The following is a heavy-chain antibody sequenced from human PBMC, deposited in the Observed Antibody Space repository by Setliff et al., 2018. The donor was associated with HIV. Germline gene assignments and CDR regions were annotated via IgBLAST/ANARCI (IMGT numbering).Heavy chain of an antibody. CDR3: ATDPDGGNSDG. Sequence: ASVKVSCKASGYSFSGYYMHWVRQAPGQGLEWMGWISAYNGNTNYAQKLQGRVTMTTDTSTSTAYMELRSLRSDDTAVYYCATDPDGGNSDGWGQGTLVTVSS. CDR2: ISAYNGNT. J-gene: IGHJ4*02. V-gene: IGHV1-18*04. CDR1: GYSFSGYY. D-gene: IGHD2-21*02.